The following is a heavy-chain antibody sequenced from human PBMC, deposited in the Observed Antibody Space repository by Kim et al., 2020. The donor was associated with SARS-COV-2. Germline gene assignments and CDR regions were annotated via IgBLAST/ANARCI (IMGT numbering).Heavy chain of an antibody. CDR2: INPSGGST. Sequence: ASVKVSCKASGYTFTSYYMHWVRQAPGQGLEWMGIINPSGGSTSYAQKFQGRVTMTRDTSTSTVYMELSSLRSEDTAVYYCAREYCTNGVCYGSYYYYYGMDVWGQGTTVTVSS. CDR1: GYTFTSYY. V-gene: IGHV1-46*01. D-gene: IGHD2-8*01. J-gene: IGHJ6*02. CDR3: AREYCTNGVCYGSYYYYYGMDV.